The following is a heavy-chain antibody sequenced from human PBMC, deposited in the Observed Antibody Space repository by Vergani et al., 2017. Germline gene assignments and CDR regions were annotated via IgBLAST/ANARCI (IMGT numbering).Heavy chain of an antibody. Sequence: QVQLQESGPGLVKPSETLSLTCAVSGYSISSGYYWGWIRQPPGKGLEWIGSIYHSGSTYYNPSLKSRVTISVDTSKNQFSLKLSSVTAADTAVYYCARKYSGSYFGWFDPWGQGTLVTVSS. V-gene: IGHV4-38-2*01. CDR3: ARKYSGSYFGWFDP. D-gene: IGHD1-26*01. CDR1: GYSISSGYY. CDR2: IYHSGST. J-gene: IGHJ5*02.